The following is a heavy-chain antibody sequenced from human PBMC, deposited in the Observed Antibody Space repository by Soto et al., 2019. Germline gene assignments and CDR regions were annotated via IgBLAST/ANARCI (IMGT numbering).Heavy chain of an antibody. V-gene: IGHV3-23*01. CDR1: GFTFSSYA. D-gene: IGHD4-17*01. Sequence: PGGSLRLSCAASGFTFSSYAMSWVRQAPGKGLEWVSAISGSREDYADSVKGRFTISRDNSKNTVFLQMNSLRTEDTAVYYCAKDGSGERYYYMDVWGSGTPVTVSS. CDR3: AKDGSGERYYYMDV. J-gene: IGHJ6*03. CDR2: ISGSRE.